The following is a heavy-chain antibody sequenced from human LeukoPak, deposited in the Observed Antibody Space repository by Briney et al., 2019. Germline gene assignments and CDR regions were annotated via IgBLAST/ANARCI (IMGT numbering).Heavy chain of an antibody. CDR1: GFTPSSYT. J-gene: IGHJ4*02. V-gene: IGHV3-21*01. D-gene: IGHD1-26*01. Sequence: GGSLRLSCAGSGFTPSSYTMNWVRQAPGKGLEWVTSISGRGDYMYYADSVKGRFTISRDNAKNSLFLQLNSLRADDTAIYYCARRSGSYDYWGQGTLVIVSS. CDR2: ISGRGDYM. CDR3: ARRSGSYDY.